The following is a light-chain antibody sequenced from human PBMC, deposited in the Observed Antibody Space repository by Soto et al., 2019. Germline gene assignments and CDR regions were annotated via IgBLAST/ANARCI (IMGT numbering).Light chain of an antibody. CDR1: QSFSVN. Sequence: EVVMTQSPATLSVSAGERATMTXRASQSFSVNFAWYQQQPGXAPRXXXDCXSTRATGSPARFSGSGSGTEFTLTISSLQSEDFAVYYCQQYKNGTRTFGQGTKVDIK. V-gene: IGKV3-15*01. J-gene: IGKJ1*01. CDR2: CXS. CDR3: QQYKNGTRT.